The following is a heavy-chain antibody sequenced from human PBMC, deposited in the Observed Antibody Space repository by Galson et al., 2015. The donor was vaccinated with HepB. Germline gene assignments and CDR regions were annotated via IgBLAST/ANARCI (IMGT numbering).Heavy chain of an antibody. D-gene: IGHD4-17*01. CDR3: ARGYGDSRYYYYYMDV. Sequence: SLRLSCAASGFTFSSYGMHWVRQAPGQGLEWVAVIWYDGSNKYYADSVKGRFTISRDNSKNTLYLQMNSLRAEDTAVYYCARGYGDSRYYYYYMDVWGKGTTVTVSS. V-gene: IGHV3-33*01. CDR1: GFTFSSYG. J-gene: IGHJ6*03. CDR2: IWYDGSNK.